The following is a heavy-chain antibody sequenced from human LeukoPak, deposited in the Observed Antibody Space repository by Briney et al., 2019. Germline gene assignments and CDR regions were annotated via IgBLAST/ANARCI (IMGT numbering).Heavy chain of an antibody. CDR1: GYTFTSYG. CDR2: ISAYNGNT. Sequence: GASVKVSCKASGYTFTSYGISWVRQAPGQGLEWMGWISAYNGNTNYAQKLQGRVTMTTDTSTSTAYMELRSLRSDDTAVYYCARDKYYDSSGYLPGLDYWGQGTLVTVSS. CDR3: ARDKYYDSSGYLPGLDY. V-gene: IGHV1-18*01. J-gene: IGHJ4*02. D-gene: IGHD3-22*01.